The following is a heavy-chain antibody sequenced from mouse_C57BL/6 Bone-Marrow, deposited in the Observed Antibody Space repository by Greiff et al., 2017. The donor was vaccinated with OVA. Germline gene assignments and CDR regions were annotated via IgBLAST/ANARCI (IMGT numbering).Heavy chain of an antibody. V-gene: IGHV3-3*01. J-gene: IGHJ4*01. CDR2: TFYSGIT. D-gene: IGHD1-1*01. CDR1: GFSINSDCY. Sequence: DVKLVESGPSLVRPSQTLSLTCTVTGFSINSDCYWIWIRQFPGNKLEYIGYTFYSGITYYNPSLESRTYITRDTSKNQFSLQLMSVTTEDTATYYCARGHGSSYLYAMDDWGKATSVTFSS. CDR3: ARGHGSSYLYAMDD.